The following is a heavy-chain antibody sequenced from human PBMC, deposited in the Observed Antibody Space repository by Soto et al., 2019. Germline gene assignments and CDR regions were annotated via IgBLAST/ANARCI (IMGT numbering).Heavy chain of an antibody. Sequence: EVQLVQSGAEVKKPGESLKISCKGSGYSFTSYWIGWVRQMPGKGLEWMGIIYPGDSDTSYSPSFQGQVTISADKSISTAYLQWSSLKASDTAMYYCATTSAAGKYYYGMDVWGQGTTVTVSS. V-gene: IGHV5-51*01. CDR1: GYSFTSYW. CDR3: ATTSAAGKYYYGMDV. D-gene: IGHD6-13*01. CDR2: IYPGDSDT. J-gene: IGHJ6*02.